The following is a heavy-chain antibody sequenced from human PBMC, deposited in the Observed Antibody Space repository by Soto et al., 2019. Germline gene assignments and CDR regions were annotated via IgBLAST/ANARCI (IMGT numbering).Heavy chain of an antibody. Sequence: ASVKVSCKASGYTFTDYYIHWVRQAPGQGLEWMGWINPNSGGINYAQKFQGRVTVTRDTSVTTGYMELSRLRSDDTAVYYCARGNGAEAHYDFWSGYYGLYYYYGMDVWGQGTTVTVSS. CDR1: GYTFTDYY. CDR2: INPNSGGI. J-gene: IGHJ6*02. D-gene: IGHD3-3*01. CDR3: ARGNGAEAHYDFWSGYYGLYYYYGMDV. V-gene: IGHV1-2*02.